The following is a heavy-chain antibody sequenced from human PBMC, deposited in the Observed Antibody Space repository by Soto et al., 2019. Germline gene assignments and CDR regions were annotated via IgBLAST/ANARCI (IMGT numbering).Heavy chain of an antibody. CDR3: ARSTVTAGWFDP. J-gene: IGHJ5*02. V-gene: IGHV1-69*02. D-gene: IGHD4-17*01. CDR1: GGTFSSYT. Sequence: ASVKVSCKASGGTFSSYTISWVRQAPGQGLEWMGRIIPILGIANYAQKFQGRVTITADKSTSTAYMELSSLRSEDTAVYCCARSTVTAGWFDPWGQGTLVTVSS. CDR2: IIPILGIA.